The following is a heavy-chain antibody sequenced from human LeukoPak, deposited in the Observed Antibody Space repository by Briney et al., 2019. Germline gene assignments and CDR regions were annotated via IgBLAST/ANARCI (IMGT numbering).Heavy chain of an antibody. Sequence: GESLKISCKGSGYSFTSYWIGWVRQMPGKGLEWMGIIYPGDSDTRYSPSFQGQVTISADTSISTAYLQWSSLKASDTAMYYCARESGYCSSTSCLHFDYWGQGTLVTVSS. CDR2: IYPGDSDT. CDR1: GYSFTSYW. D-gene: IGHD2-2*03. CDR3: ARESGYCSSTSCLHFDY. J-gene: IGHJ4*02. V-gene: IGHV5-51*01.